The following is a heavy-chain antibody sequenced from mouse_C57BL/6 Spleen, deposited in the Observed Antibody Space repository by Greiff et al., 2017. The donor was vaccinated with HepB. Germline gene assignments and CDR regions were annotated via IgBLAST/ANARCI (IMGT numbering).Heavy chain of an antibody. CDR1: GFTFTDYY. CDR2: IRNKANGYTT. CDR3: ARSSPYGNSFAY. V-gene: IGHV7-3*01. J-gene: IGHJ3*01. D-gene: IGHD2-1*01. Sequence: EVKLVESGGGLVQPGGSLSLSCAASGFTFTDYYMSWVRQPPGKALEWLGFIRNKANGYTTEYRASVKGRFTISRDNSKSILYLQMKALRAEDSATYYCARSSPYGNSFAYWGQGTLVTVSA.